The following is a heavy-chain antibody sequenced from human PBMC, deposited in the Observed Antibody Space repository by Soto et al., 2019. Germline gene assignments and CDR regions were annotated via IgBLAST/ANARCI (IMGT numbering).Heavy chain of an antibody. CDR3: AKTPPSNDYIWGSYRHCDY. CDR1: GFTFSSYA. J-gene: IGHJ4*02. CDR2: ISGSGGST. V-gene: IGHV3-23*01. D-gene: IGHD3-16*02. Sequence: EVQLLESGGGLVQPGGSLRLSCAASGFTFSSYAMSWVRQAPGKGLEWVSAISGSGGSTYYADPVKGRFTISRDNSKNTLYLQMNSLRAEDTAVYYCAKTPPSNDYIWGSYRHCDYWGQGTLVTVSS.